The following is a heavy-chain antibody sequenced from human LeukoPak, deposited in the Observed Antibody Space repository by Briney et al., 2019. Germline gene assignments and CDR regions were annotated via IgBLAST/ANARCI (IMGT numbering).Heavy chain of an antibody. J-gene: IGHJ4*02. CDR2: ISSSSNYI. D-gene: IGHD6-13*01. CDR3: ARATGYDATFDY. CDR1: GFTFSSYS. Sequence: GGSLRLSCAASGFTFSSYSMNWVRQAPGKGLEWVSSISSSSNYIYYADSMKGRFTISRDNAKNSLYLQMNSLRAEDTAVYFCARATGYDATFDYWGQGTLVTVSS. V-gene: IGHV3-21*01.